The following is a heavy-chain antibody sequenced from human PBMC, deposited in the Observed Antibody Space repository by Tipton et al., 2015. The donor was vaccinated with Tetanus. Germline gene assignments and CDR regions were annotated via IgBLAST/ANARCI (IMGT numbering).Heavy chain of an antibody. CDR3: ARHNMLAVPTTALDF. V-gene: IGHV3-23*01. CDR2: ISGPGGST. Sequence: SLRLSCGTSGFASSSHAMSWVRQAPGKGLEWVSAISGPGGSTYYAESVEGRFTISRDSSKNTLYLEMSSLRVEDTAVYFCARHNMLAVPTTALDFWDQGTPVTVTS. J-gene: IGHJ4*02. CDR1: GFASSSHA. D-gene: IGHD3-16*01.